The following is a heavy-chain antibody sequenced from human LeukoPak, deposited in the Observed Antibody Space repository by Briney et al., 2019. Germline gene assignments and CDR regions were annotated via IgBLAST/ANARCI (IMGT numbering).Heavy chain of an antibody. D-gene: IGHD3-22*01. CDR1: GYTFTSYG. Sequence: ASVKVSCKASGYTFTSYGISWVRQAPGQGLEWMGWISAYNGNTNYAQKLQGRVTMTTDTSTSTAYMELRSLRSDDTAVYYCARDPGCYDSSGYYYPIGDYWGQGTLVTVSS. J-gene: IGHJ4*02. V-gene: IGHV1-18*01. CDR3: ARDPGCYDSSGYYYPIGDY. CDR2: ISAYNGNT.